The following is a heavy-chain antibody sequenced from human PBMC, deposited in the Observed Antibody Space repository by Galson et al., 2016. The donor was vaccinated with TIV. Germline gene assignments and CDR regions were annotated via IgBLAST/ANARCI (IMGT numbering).Heavy chain of an antibody. CDR1: GYSFTSYW. Sequence: QSGAEVKEPGESLKISCKGSGYSFTSYWIGWVRQMPGKGLEWMGITYPGDSDTRYSPSFQGQVTISAEKSISNAYLQWSSLKASDTAMYYCGVKRDYGVAIDIWGQGTMVTVSS. J-gene: IGHJ3*02. V-gene: IGHV5-51*01. CDR3: GVKRDYGVAIDI. D-gene: IGHD4-17*01. CDR2: TYPGDSDT.